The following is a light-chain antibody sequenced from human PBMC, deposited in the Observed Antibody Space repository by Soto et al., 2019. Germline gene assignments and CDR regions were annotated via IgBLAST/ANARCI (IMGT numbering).Light chain of an antibody. CDR2: DVR. V-gene: IGLV2-14*01. Sequence: SVLAQPPPPSGSPRPSITHPPPRTTRDVGGYNYVSWYQQHPGKAPKLMIYDVRNRPSGVSNRFSGSKSVNTASLTISGLQAEDEADYYCSSYTTISTYVFGTGTKVTVL. J-gene: IGLJ1*01. CDR1: TRDVGGYNY. CDR3: SSYTTISTYV.